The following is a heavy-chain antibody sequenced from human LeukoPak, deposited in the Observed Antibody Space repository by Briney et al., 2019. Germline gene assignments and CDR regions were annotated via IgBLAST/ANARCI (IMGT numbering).Heavy chain of an antibody. CDR2: IKQDGSEK. CDR3: ARAQGYCSGGSCYRGAYNWFDP. J-gene: IGHJ5*02. V-gene: IGHV3-7*01. Sequence: PGGSLRLSCAASGFTFSSYWMSWVRQAPGKGLEWVANIKQDGSEKYYVDSVKGRFTISRDNAKSSLYLQMNSLRAEDTAVYYCARAQGYCSGGSCYRGAYNWFDPWGQGTLVTVSS. CDR1: GFTFSSYW. D-gene: IGHD2-15*01.